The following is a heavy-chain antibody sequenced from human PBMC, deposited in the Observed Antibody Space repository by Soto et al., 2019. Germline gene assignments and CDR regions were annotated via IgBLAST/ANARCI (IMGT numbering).Heavy chain of an antibody. Sequence: EVQLVESGGGLVQPGGSLRLSCAASGFTFSSYSMNWVRQAPGKGLEWVSYISSSSSTLYYADSVKGRCTISRDNAKNSLYLQMNSLRDEATAVYYCARDYYYDSSGYLDYWGQGTLVTVSS. J-gene: IGHJ4*02. CDR3: ARDYYYDSSGYLDY. V-gene: IGHV3-48*02. D-gene: IGHD3-22*01. CDR2: ISSSSSTL. CDR1: GFTFSSYS.